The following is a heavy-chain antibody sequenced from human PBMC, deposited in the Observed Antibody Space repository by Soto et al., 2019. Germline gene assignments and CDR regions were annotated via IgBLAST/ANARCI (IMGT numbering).Heavy chain of an antibody. CDR1: GYTFTNSA. CDR3: AADVGYL. Sequence: QMQLVQSGPEVKKPGTSVKVSCKGSGYTFTNSAVQWVRQARGQRLEWMGWIVVGSGDTKYAQKFQERVTFTRDVSTSTAYMELSRLTYEDTAVYDCAADVGYLWGQGTLVTVSS. CDR2: IVVGSGDT. D-gene: IGHD1-26*01. J-gene: IGHJ5*02. V-gene: IGHV1-58*01.